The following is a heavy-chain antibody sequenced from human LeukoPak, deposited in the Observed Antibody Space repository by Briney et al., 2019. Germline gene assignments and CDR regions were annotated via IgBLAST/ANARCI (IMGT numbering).Heavy chain of an antibody. Sequence: GASVKVSCKASGGTFSSYAISWVRQAPGQGLEWMGGIIPIFGTANYAQKFQGRVTITADESTSTAYMELSSLRSEDTAVYYCARLWEYQPLEDAFDIWGQGTMVTVSS. CDR2: IIPIFGTA. CDR3: ARLWEYQPLEDAFDI. D-gene: IGHD2-2*01. V-gene: IGHV1-69*13. CDR1: GGTFSSYA. J-gene: IGHJ3*02.